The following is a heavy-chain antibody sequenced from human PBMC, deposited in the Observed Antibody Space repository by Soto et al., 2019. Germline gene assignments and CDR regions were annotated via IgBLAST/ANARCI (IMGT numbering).Heavy chain of an antibody. D-gene: IGHD1-1*01. Sequence: GGSLRLSCAASGFTFSSSSMNWVRQAPGKGLEWVSSISSSSSYIYYADSVKGRFTISRDNSKNSLYLQMNSLRAEDTAVYYCVRVSRNWNDAFDIWGQGTMVTVSS. J-gene: IGHJ3*02. CDR1: GFTFSSSS. CDR3: VRVSRNWNDAFDI. CDR2: ISSSSSYI. V-gene: IGHV3-21*06.